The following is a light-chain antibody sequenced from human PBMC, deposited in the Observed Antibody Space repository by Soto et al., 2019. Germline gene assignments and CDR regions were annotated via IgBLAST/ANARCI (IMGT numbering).Light chain of an antibody. CDR1: QSVSSY. CDR2: DAS. CDR3: QQRSNWPPALT. J-gene: IGKJ4*01. V-gene: IGKV3-11*01. Sequence: EIVLXQXPXTLSLSPGERATLSCRASQSVSSYLAWYQQKPGQAPRLLIYDASNRATGIPARFSGSGSGTDFTLTISSLEPEDFAVYYCQQRSNWPPALTFGGGTKVEIK.